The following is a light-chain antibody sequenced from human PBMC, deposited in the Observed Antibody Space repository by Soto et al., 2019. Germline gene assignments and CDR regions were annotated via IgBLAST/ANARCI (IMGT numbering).Light chain of an antibody. V-gene: IGLV2-23*02. Sequence: QSALTQPASVSGSPGQSITISCTGTTTDVGSYKLVSWYQQHPGKAPKLMIYEVSRRPSGVSNRFSGSKSGNTASLTISGLQAEDEADYYCCSWAASSPVYFFGSGTKVTVL. CDR3: CSWAASSPVYF. J-gene: IGLJ1*01. CDR2: EVS. CDR1: TTDVGSYKL.